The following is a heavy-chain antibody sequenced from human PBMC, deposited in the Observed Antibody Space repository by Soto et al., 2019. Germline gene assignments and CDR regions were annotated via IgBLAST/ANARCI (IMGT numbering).Heavy chain of an antibody. CDR3: ARGRYGDY. D-gene: IGHD1-1*01. CDR1: GYAFTTYV. Sequence: QVHLVQSGAEVKKPGASVKVSCKGSGYAFTTYVITGVGQAPGQGLEWMGWISAHNGNTNYAQKLQGRVTVTRDTSTSTAYMELRSLRSDDTAVYYCARGRYGDYWGQGALVTVSS. V-gene: IGHV1-18*01. J-gene: IGHJ4*02. CDR2: ISAHNGNT.